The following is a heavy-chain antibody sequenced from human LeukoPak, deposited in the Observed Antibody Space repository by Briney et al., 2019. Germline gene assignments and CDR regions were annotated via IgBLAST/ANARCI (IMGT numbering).Heavy chain of an antibody. V-gene: IGHV4-39*01. Sequence: KPSETLSLTCTVSGGSISSSSYYWGWIRQPPGKGLEWIGSIYYSGSTYYNPSLKSRVTISVDTSKNQFSLKLRSVTAADTAVYYCASHIRITMIVVAWGQGTLVTVSS. CDR3: ASHIRITMIVVA. CDR2: IYYSGST. CDR1: GGSISSSSYY. J-gene: IGHJ5*02. D-gene: IGHD3-22*01.